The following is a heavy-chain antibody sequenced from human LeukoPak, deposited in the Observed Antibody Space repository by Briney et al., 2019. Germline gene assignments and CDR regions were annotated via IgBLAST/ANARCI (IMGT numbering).Heavy chain of an antibody. D-gene: IGHD3-10*01. CDR3: AKGYGSGSYYFDY. V-gene: IGHV3-30*02. Sequence: QPGGSLRLSCAASGFTFSSYGMHWVRQAPGKGLEWVAFIRYDGSNKYYADSVKGRFTISRDNSKNTLYLQMNSLRAEDTAVYYGAKGYGSGSYYFDYWGQGTLVTVSS. CDR1: GFTFSSYG. J-gene: IGHJ4*02. CDR2: IRYDGSNK.